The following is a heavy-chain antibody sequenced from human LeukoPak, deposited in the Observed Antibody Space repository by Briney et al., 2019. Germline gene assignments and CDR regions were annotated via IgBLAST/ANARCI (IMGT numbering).Heavy chain of an antibody. J-gene: IGHJ4*02. D-gene: IGHD5-18*01. Sequence: SQTLPLTCAVSGGSISSGGYSWSWIRQPPGKGLEWIGYIYHSGSTYYNPSLKSRVTISVDRSKNQFSLKLSSVTAADTAVYYCASVDTAMASWGQGTLVTVSS. V-gene: IGHV4-30-2*01. CDR3: ASVDTAMAS. CDR2: IYHSGST. CDR1: GGSISSGGYS.